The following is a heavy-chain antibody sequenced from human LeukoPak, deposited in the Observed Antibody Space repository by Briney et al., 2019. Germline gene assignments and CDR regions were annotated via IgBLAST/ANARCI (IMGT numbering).Heavy chain of an antibody. D-gene: IGHD4-17*01. CDR2: ISWNSGSI. Sequence: PGRSLRLSCAASGFTFDDYAMHWVWQAPGKGLEWVSGISWNSGSIGYADSVKGRFTISRDNAKNSLYLQMNSLRAEDTALYYCAKDNGPTLWDYFDYWGQGTLVTVSS. J-gene: IGHJ4*02. V-gene: IGHV3-9*01. CDR3: AKDNGPTLWDYFDY. CDR1: GFTFDDYA.